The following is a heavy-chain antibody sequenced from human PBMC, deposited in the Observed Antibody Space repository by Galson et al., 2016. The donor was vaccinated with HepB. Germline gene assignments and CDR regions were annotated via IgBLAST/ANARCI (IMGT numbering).Heavy chain of an antibody. J-gene: IGHJ4*02. CDR2: IYWNDDT. Sequence: PALVKPTQTLTLTCNFSGFSLSSTGVGVGWIRQPPGKAPEWLALIYWNDDTRYSPSLKNRLTLNRDTSENQVVLTLTSMDSVDTATYYCAHRRLPIGTTGTSFDFWGQGILVTVSS. D-gene: IGHD6-13*01. V-gene: IGHV2-5*01. CDR1: GFSLSSTGVG. CDR3: AHRRLPIGTTGTSFDF.